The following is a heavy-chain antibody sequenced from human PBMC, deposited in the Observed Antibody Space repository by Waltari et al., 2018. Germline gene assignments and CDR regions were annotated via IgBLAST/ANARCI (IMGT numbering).Heavy chain of an antibody. J-gene: IGHJ6*02. CDR1: VFTFRSYS. V-gene: IGHV3-21*01. CDR2: LSSSSSYK. Sequence: EVQLVESGGGLVKPGGSLRLSCAASVFTFRSYSMTWVRPPPGPRLEWVSSLSSSSSYKDDADSVKGRFTISRDNAKNSLYLQMNSLRAEDTAVYYCARVYCTNGVCYNPYYYGMDVWGQGTTVTVSS. CDR3: ARVYCTNGVCYNPYYYGMDV. D-gene: IGHD2-8*01.